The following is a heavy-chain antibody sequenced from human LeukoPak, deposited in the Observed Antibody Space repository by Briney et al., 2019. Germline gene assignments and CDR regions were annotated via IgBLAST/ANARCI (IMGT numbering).Heavy chain of an antibody. Sequence: GGSLRLSCAASGFTFSSYAMSWVRQAPGKGLEWVSAISISGGNTYCADSVEGRFTISRDDSKNTLDLQMNSLRVEDTAVYYCAKAWDSGYILNYFDSWGQGTLVTVSS. CDR2: ISISGGNT. CDR3: AKAWDSGYILNYFDS. J-gene: IGHJ4*02. D-gene: IGHD5-12*01. CDR1: GFTFSSYA. V-gene: IGHV3-23*01.